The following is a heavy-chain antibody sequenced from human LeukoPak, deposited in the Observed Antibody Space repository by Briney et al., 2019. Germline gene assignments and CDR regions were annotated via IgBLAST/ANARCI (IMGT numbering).Heavy chain of an antibody. D-gene: IGHD6-19*01. CDR2: ISAYNGNT. V-gene: IGHV1-18*01. J-gene: IGHJ4*02. Sequence: ASVKVSCKASGYTFTSYGISWVRQAPGQGLEWMGWISAYNGNTNYAQKLQGRVTMTTDTSTSTAYMELRSRRSDDTVVYYCARRYLEEERQWGWSWSYFDYWGQGTLVTVSS. CDR3: ARRYLEEERQWGWSWSYFDY. CDR1: GYTFTSYG.